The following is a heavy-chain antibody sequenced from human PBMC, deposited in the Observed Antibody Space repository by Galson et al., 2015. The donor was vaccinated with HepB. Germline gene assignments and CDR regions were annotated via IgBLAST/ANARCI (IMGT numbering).Heavy chain of an antibody. D-gene: IGHD1-26*01. Sequence: SLRLSCAASGFTFSSYAMHWVRQAPGKGLEWVAVISYDGSNKYYADSVKGRFTISRDNSKNTLYLQMNSLRAEDTAVYYCARDRWGGATPEYYFDYWGQGTLVTVSS. CDR2: ISYDGSNK. CDR3: ARDRWGGATPEYYFDY. CDR1: GFTFSSYA. J-gene: IGHJ4*02. V-gene: IGHV3-30-3*01.